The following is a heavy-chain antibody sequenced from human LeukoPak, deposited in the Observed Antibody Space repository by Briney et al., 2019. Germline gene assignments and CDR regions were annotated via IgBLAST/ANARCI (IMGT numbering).Heavy chain of an antibody. CDR2: ICYSGST. Sequence: SQTLSLTGTVSGGSISSADYYWTWIRQHPGKGLEWIGYICYSGSTYYNPALKSRVTISVDTSKNQFSLKLSSVTAADTAVYYCASSPSGYWWNFDCWGQGTLVTVSS. J-gene: IGHJ4*02. CDR3: ASSPSGYWWNFDC. CDR1: GGSISSADYY. D-gene: IGHD3-22*01. V-gene: IGHV4-31*03.